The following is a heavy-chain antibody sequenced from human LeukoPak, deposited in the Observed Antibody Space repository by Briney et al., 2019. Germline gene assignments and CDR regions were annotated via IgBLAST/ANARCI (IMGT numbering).Heavy chain of an antibody. CDR1: GFTFGNYA. V-gene: IGHV3-23*01. CDR2: ISYSGAST. D-gene: IGHD6-6*01. J-gene: IGHJ4*02. CDR3: ARSISSSSSFDY. Sequence: PGGSLRLSGATSGFTFGNYAMNWVRQAPGKGLEWVSGISYSGASTYYGDSVKGRFTISRDNAENTLYLQMNTLGAEDTAIYYCARSISSSSSFDYWGQGTLVTVSS.